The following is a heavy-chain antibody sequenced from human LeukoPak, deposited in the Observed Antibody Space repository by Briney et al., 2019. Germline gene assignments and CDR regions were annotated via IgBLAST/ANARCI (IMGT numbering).Heavy chain of an antibody. J-gene: IGHJ6*04. V-gene: IGHV3-11*06. CDR3: ATAGYCSGGSCSDYYYYGMDV. CDR1: GFTFSDYY. Sequence: GGSLRLSCAASGFTFSDYYMSWVRQAPGKGLEWVSYISSSSSYTNYADSVEGRFTISRDNDKNSLYLQMNSLRAEDTAVYYCATAGYCSGGSCSDYYYYGMDVWGKGTTVTVSS. CDR2: ISSSSSYT. D-gene: IGHD2-15*01.